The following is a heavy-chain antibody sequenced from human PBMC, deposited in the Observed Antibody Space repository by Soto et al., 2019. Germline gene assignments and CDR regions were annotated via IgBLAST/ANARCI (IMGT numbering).Heavy chain of an antibody. D-gene: IGHD4-4*01. Sequence: SETLSLTCTVSGGSISSYYWSWIRQPPGKGLEWIGYIYYSGSTNYNPSLKSRVTISVDTSKNQFSLKLSSVTAADTAVYYCARDQDGNNSKGGDALDIWGQGTMVTVS. CDR2: IYYSGST. CDR3: ARDQDGNNSKGGDALDI. J-gene: IGHJ3*02. V-gene: IGHV4-59*01. CDR1: GGSISSYY.